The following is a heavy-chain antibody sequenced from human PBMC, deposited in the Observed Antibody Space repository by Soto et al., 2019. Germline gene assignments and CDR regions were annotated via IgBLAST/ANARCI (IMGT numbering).Heavy chain of an antibody. D-gene: IGHD5-18*01. J-gene: IGHJ4*02. V-gene: IGHV3-30-3*01. Sequence: VQLVESGGGVVQPGRSLRLSCAASGFTLSNFAMHWVRQAPGKGLEWVALISHDGGTEYYADSVKGRFTISRDNFKNTLYLQINSLRAEDTALYYCAREHGDGGLGNSYGTPEYWGQGTLVTVSS. CDR3: AREHGDGGLGNSYGTPEY. CDR1: GFTLSNFA. CDR2: ISHDGGTE.